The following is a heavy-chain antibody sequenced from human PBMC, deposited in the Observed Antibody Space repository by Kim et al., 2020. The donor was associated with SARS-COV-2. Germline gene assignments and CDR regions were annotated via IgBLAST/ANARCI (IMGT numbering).Heavy chain of an antibody. CDR3: TRSDVICGGDWELLDF. V-gene: IGHV3-73*01. Sequence: GGSLRLSCAASGFTFSGSAMHWVRQASGKGLEWVGRIRSKVNSYETAYAASVKGRFTIARDDSKNTAYLQMNSLKSEDTAVYYCTRSDVICGGDWELLDFWGHGTLVTVSS. CDR1: GFTFSGSA. J-gene: IGHJ4*01. CDR2: IRSKVNSYET. D-gene: IGHD2-21*02.